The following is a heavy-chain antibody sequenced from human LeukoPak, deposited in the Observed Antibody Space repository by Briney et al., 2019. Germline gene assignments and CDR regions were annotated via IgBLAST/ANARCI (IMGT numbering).Heavy chain of an antibody. V-gene: IGHV3-9*01. Sequence: PGGSLRLSCAASGFTFDDYAMHWVRQAPGKGLEWVSGISWNSGSIGYADSVKGRFTISRDNAKNSLYLQMNSLRAEDTALYYCAKDSQYDILTGKYDYWGQGTLVAVSS. CDR1: GFTFDDYA. CDR2: ISWNSGSI. J-gene: IGHJ4*02. CDR3: AKDSQYDILTGKYDY. D-gene: IGHD3-9*01.